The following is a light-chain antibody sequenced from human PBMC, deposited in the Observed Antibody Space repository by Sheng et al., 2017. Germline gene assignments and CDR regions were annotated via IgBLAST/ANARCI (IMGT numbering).Light chain of an antibody. J-gene: IGKJ2*01. CDR3: QQYNNWPRT. V-gene: IGKV3-15*01. CDR2: GAS. Sequence: EIVMTQSPATLSVSPGERATLSCRASQSVSSNLAWYQQKPVQAPRLLIYGASTRATGIPARFSGSGSGTEFTLTISSLQSEDFAVYYCQQYNNWPRTFGQGPSWRSN. CDR1: QSVSSN.